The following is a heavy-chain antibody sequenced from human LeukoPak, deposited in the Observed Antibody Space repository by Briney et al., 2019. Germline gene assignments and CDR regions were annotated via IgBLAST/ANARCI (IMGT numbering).Heavy chain of an antibody. CDR1: GDSINSENYY. Sequence: SETLSLTCSVSGDSINSENYYWGWIRQPPGTGLEWIGTVFYSGNTYYNPSLKSRVTMSVDTSNNLFSLKLRSVTAADTAVYYCARGQGTVTTHWGQGTLVTVSS. CDR2: VFYSGNT. V-gene: IGHV4-39*01. CDR3: ARGQGTVTTH. J-gene: IGHJ4*02. D-gene: IGHD4-11*01.